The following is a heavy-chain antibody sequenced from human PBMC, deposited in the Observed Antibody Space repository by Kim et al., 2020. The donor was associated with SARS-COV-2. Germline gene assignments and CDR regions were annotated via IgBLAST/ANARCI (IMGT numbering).Heavy chain of an antibody. CDR3: ARSYCSGGSCYSPFDY. J-gene: IGHJ4*01. CDR2: IYHSGST. V-gene: IGHV4-38-2*02. CDR1: GYSISSGYY. Sequence: SETLSLTCTVSGYSISSGYYWGWIRQPPGKGLEWIGSIYHSGSTYYNPSLKSRVTISVDTSKNQFSLKLSSVTAADTAVYYCARSYCSGGSCYSPFDYWG. D-gene: IGHD2-15*01.